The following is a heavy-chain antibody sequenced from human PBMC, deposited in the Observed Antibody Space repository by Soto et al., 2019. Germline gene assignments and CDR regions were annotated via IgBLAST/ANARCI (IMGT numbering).Heavy chain of an antibody. D-gene: IGHD2-21*02. J-gene: IGHJ6*02. CDR2: ISTRGDI. Sequence: GESLKISCAASGFTFSSYSVNWVRQAPGKGLEWVSSISTRGDIYYADSLQGRFTISRDNAKNSVSLQMNSLRVEDTAVYYCAREETAWHLAYGLHVCDQGTTGTVSS. CDR1: GFTFSSYS. CDR3: AREETAWHLAYGLHV. V-gene: IGHV3-21*01.